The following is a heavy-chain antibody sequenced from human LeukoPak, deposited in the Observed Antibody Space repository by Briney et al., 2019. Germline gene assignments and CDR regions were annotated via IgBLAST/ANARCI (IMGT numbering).Heavy chain of an antibody. V-gene: IGHV3-20*04. D-gene: IGHD3-22*01. CDR3: ARFVDYYDSSGYSYFDY. CDR1: GFNFDDYG. CDR2: LTWNAGST. Sequence: GGSLRLSCAASGFNFDDYGMSWVRQAPGKGLEWVSALTWNAGSTGYADSVKGRFIISRDNAKNSLYLQMNSLRAEDTALYYCARFVDYYDSSGYSYFDYWGQGTLVTVSS. J-gene: IGHJ4*02.